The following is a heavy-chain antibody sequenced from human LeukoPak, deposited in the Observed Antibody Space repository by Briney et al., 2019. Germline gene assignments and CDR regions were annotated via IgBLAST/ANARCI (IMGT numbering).Heavy chain of an antibody. V-gene: IGHV4-39*07. Sequence: SETLSLTCTVSGGSISSSSYYWGWIRQPPGKGLEWIGSIYYSGSTYYNPSLKNRVTISVDTSKNQFSLKLSSVTAADTAVYYCARGGYDFWSGYWFDYWGQGTLVTVSS. J-gene: IGHJ4*02. CDR1: GGSISSSSYY. D-gene: IGHD3-3*01. CDR3: ARGGYDFWSGYWFDY. CDR2: IYYSGST.